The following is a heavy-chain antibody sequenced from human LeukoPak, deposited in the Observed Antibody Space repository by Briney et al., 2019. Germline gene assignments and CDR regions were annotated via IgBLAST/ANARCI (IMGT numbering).Heavy chain of an antibody. Sequence: GASVKVSCKASGYTFTGYYMHWVRQAPGQGLEWMGWINPNSGGTNYAQKFQGRVTMTRDTSISTAYMELSSLGSEDTAVYYCARVRRATFGYYYYYMDVWGKGTTVTVSS. CDR1: GYTFTGYY. D-gene: IGHD1-26*01. J-gene: IGHJ6*03. CDR3: ARVRRATFGYYYYYMDV. V-gene: IGHV1-2*02. CDR2: INPNSGGT.